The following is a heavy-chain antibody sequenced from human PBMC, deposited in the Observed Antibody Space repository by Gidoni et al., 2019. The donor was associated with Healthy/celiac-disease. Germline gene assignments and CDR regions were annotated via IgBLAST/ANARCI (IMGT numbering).Heavy chain of an antibody. D-gene: IGHD5-12*01. V-gene: IGHV4-34*01. J-gene: IGHJ4*02. CDR2: INHSGST. CDR3: ARRRRDGYNYYRY. Sequence: QVQLQQWGAGLLTPSETLSLTCAVYGGSFSGYYWSWIRQPPGKGLEWIGEINHSGSTNYNPSLKSRVTISVDTSKNQFSLKLSSVTAADTAVYYCARRRRDGYNYYRYWGQGTLVTVSS. CDR1: GGSFSGYY.